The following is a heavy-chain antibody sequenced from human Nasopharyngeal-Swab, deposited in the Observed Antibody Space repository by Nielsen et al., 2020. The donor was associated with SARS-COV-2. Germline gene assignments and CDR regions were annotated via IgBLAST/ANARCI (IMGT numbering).Heavy chain of an antibody. D-gene: IGHD5/OR15-5a*01. Sequence: GASLKISCAASGFTFSSYGMHWVRQAPGKGLEWVAVISYDGSNKYYADSVKGRFTISRDNSKNTLYLQMNSLRAEDTAVYYCALAVYDYIDYWGQGTLVTVSS. CDR3: ALAVYDYIDY. J-gene: IGHJ4*02. CDR1: GFTFSSYG. V-gene: IGHV3-30*03. CDR2: ISYDGSNK.